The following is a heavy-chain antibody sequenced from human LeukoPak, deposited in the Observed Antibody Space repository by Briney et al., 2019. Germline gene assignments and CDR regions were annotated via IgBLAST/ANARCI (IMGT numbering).Heavy chain of an antibody. Sequence: GSLRLSCAASGFPVSSNYMSWVRQAPGKGLEWVSVIYSGGSTYYADSVKGRFTISRDNSKNTLYLQMNSLRAEDTAVYYCASSSYGDYTFDYWGQGTLVTVSS. CDR1: GFPVSSNY. J-gene: IGHJ4*02. D-gene: IGHD4-17*01. CDR3: ASSSYGDYTFDY. V-gene: IGHV3-53*01. CDR2: IYSGGST.